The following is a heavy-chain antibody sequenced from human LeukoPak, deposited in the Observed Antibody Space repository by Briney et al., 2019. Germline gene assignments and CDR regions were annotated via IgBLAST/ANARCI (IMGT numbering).Heavy chain of an antibody. J-gene: IGHJ5*02. D-gene: IGHD2-2*01. V-gene: IGHV4-34*01. CDR3: ARGVLLGYCSSTSCYGWFDP. CDR1: GGSFSGYY. CDR2: INHSGST. Sequence: SETLSLTCAVYGGSFSGYYWSWIRQPPGKGLEWIGEINHSGSTNYNPSLKSRVTISVDTSKNQFSLKLSSVTAADTAVYYCARGVLLGYCSSTSCYGWFDPWGQGTLVTVSS.